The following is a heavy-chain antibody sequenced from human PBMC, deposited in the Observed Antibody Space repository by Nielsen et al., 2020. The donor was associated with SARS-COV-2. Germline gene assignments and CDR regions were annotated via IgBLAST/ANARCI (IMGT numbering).Heavy chain of an antibody. V-gene: IGHV3-21*01. CDR2: ISSSSSYI. J-gene: IGHJ4*02. Sequence: GGSLRLSYAASGFTFSSYSMNWVRQAPGKGLEWVSSISSSSSYIYYADSVKGRFTISRDNAKNSLYLQMNSLRAEDTAVYYCTGEVPGTTGTELFDYWGQGTLVTVSS. CDR3: TGEVPGTTGTELFDY. CDR1: GFTFSSYS. D-gene: IGHD1-1*01.